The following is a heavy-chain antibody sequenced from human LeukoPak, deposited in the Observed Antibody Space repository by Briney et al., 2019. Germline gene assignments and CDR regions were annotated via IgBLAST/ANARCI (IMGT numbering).Heavy chain of an antibody. CDR1: GFTVSSNY. CDR3: AKDGSSGWSRMGSGIWYFDY. Sequence: PGGSLRLSCAASGFTVSSNYMSWVRQAPGKGLEWVSVIYSGGSTYYADSVKGRFTISRDNSKNTLYLQMNSLRAEDTAVYYCAKDGSSGWSRMGSGIWYFDYWGQGTLVTVSS. D-gene: IGHD6-19*01. CDR2: IYSGGST. J-gene: IGHJ4*02. V-gene: IGHV3-66*02.